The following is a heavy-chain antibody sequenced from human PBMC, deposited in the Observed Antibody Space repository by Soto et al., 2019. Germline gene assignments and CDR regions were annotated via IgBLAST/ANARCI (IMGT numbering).Heavy chain of an antibody. CDR2: IRQDGNEE. Sequence: EVQLVETGGGLVQPGGSLRLSCAASGFTIRSHWMSWVRQAPGKGLEWVANIRQDGNEEQYLDSVKGRFTRSRDNAKNSLYLQMNGRGFYGTAVYYCAKAVGCSFDIRGEGTMVTVSS. V-gene: IGHV3-7*01. J-gene: IGHJ3*02. CDR1: GFTIRSHW. CDR3: AKAVGCSFDI. D-gene: IGHD1-26*01.